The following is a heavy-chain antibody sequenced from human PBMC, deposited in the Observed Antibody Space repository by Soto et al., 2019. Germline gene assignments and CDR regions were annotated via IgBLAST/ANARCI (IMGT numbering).Heavy chain of an antibody. CDR3: ARGGGYAAFDI. CDR1: GGTFSSYS. CDR2: IMPILGIP. Sequence: QVQLVQSGAEVKKPGSSVKVSCKASGGTFSSYSISWVRQAPGQGLEWMGRIMPILGIPNYTQKFQGRVTITADKSTSTAYMELSSLRSEDTAVYYCARGGGYAAFDIWGQGTMVTVSS. J-gene: IGHJ3*02. D-gene: IGHD5-12*01. V-gene: IGHV1-69*02.